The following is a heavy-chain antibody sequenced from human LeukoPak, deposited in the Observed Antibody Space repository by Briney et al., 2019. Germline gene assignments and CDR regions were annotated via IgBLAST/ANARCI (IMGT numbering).Heavy chain of an antibody. Sequence: PSETLSLTCAVYGGSFSGYYWSWIRQPPGKGLGWIGEINHSGSTNYNPSLKSRVTISVDTSKNQFSLKLSSVTAADTAVYYCARAIPGSVVIPAALTSFDNWGQGTLVTDSS. CDR3: ARAIPGSVVIPAALTSFDN. D-gene: IGHD2-2*01. V-gene: IGHV4-34*01. CDR2: INHSGST. CDR1: GGSFSGYY. J-gene: IGHJ4*02.